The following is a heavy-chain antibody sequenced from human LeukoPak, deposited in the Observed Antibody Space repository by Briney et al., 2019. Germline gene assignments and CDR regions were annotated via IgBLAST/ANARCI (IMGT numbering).Heavy chain of an antibody. CDR1: GGSISSSTYY. CDR2: IYYSGST. D-gene: IGHD3-10*01. V-gene: IGHV4-39*07. Sequence: PSETLSLTCTVSGGSISSSTYYWGWIRQPPGKGLEWIGSIYYSGSTYYNPSLKSRVTISVDTSKNQFSLKLSSVTAADTAVYYCAREGYYGSGLKYYYYMDVWGKGTTVTISS. CDR3: AREGYYGSGLKYYYYMDV. J-gene: IGHJ6*03.